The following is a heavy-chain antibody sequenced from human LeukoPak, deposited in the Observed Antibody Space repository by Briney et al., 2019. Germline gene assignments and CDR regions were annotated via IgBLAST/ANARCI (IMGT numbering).Heavy chain of an antibody. V-gene: IGHV4-59*08. Sequence: SETLSLTCTVSGGSISSYYWSWIRQPPGKGLEWIGYIYYSGSTNYNPSLKSRVTISVDTSKNQFSLKLSSVTAADTAVYYCAGRNYDSSAQMGYTYYFDYWGQGTLVTVSS. CDR1: GGSISSYY. CDR2: IYYSGST. J-gene: IGHJ4*02. D-gene: IGHD3-22*01. CDR3: AGRNYDSSAQMGYTYYFDY.